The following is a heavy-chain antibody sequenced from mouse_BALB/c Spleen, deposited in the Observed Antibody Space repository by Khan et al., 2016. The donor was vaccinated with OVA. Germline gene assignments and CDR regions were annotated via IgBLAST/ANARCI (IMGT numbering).Heavy chain of an antibody. CDR3: AKLVTANYYAMDY. CDR2: IWGDGST. J-gene: IGHJ4*01. Sequence: QMQLEESGPGLVAPSQSLSITCTVSGFSLTSYGVNWVRQPPGKGLEWLGVIWGDGSTNYHSTLMSRLSISKDNSQSQVFLKLSSLQTDDTATYCRAKLVTANYYAMDYWGQGTSVTDS. D-gene: IGHD2-1*01. V-gene: IGHV2-3*01. CDR1: GFSLTSYG.